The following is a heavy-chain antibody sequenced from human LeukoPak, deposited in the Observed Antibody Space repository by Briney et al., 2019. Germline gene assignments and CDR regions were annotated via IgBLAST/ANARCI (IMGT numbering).Heavy chain of an antibody. V-gene: IGHV4-59*01. D-gene: IGHD1-7*01. Sequence: SETLSLTCAVYGGSFSGYYWSWIRQPPGKGLEWIGYIHYLGSTKYNPSLKSRLTISVDTSKSHFSLRLTSVTAADTAIYYCARTGTTFFDYWGQGSLVTVSS. CDR2: IHYLGST. J-gene: IGHJ4*02. CDR1: GGSFSGYY. CDR3: ARTGTTFFDY.